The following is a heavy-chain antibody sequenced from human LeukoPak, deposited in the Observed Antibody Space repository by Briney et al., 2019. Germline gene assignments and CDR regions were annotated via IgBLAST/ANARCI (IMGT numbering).Heavy chain of an antibody. Sequence: ASVKVSCTASGYTFTSYAMHWVRQAPGQRLEWMGWINAGNGNTKYSQKFQGRVTITRDTSASTAYMELSSLRSEDTAVYYCAREQLVLRYFDGFDYWGQGTLVTVSS. V-gene: IGHV1-3*01. CDR1: GYTFTSYA. CDR3: AREQLVLRYFDGFDY. J-gene: IGHJ4*02. D-gene: IGHD3-9*01. CDR2: INAGNGNT.